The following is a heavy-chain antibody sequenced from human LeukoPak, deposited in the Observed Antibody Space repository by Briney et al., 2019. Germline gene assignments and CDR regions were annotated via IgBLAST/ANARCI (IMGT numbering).Heavy chain of an antibody. CDR2: IYTSGTSGST. V-gene: IGHV4-61*02. CDR1: GGSISSGSYY. J-gene: IGHJ5*02. CDR3: ARAYPTTARYNWFDP. D-gene: IGHD4-17*01. Sequence: SETLPLTCTVSGGSISSGSYYWSWIRQPAGKGLEWIGRIYTSGTSGSTNYNPSLKSRVTISVDTSKNQFSLKLSSVTAADTAVYYCARAYPTTARYNWFDPWGQGTLVTVSS.